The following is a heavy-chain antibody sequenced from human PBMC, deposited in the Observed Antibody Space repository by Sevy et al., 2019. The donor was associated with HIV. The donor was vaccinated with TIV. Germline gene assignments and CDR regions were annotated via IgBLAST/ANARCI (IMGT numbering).Heavy chain of an antibody. CDR1: GYTFTSYV. D-gene: IGHD2-2*01. V-gene: IGHV7-4-1*02. CDR3: AGGECSSSSCYYYYGMDV. CDR2: INTNTGNP. J-gene: IGHJ6*02. Sequence: ASVKVSCKASGYTFTSYVMNWVRQAPGQGLEWMGWINTNTGNPTYAQGITGRFVFSLDTSVSTAYLQISSLKAEDTAVYYCAGGECSSSSCYYYYGMDVWGQGATVTVSS.